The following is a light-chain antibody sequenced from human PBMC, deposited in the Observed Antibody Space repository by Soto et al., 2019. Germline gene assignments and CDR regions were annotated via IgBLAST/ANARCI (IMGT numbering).Light chain of an antibody. CDR1: SSDVGGYDY. CDR3: SSYSSSSTLV. CDR2: EVS. J-gene: IGLJ1*01. Sequence: QSVLTQPASVSVSPGQSITIACTGTSSDVGGYDYVSWFQQNPRKAPKLIIFEVSNRPSGVSYRFSGSKSGNTASLAISGLEAEDEATYYCSSYSSSSTLVFGTGTKVTVL. V-gene: IGLV2-14*01.